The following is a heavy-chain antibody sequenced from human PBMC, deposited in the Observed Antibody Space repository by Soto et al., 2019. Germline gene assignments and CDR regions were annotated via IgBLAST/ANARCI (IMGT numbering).Heavy chain of an antibody. CDR2: ISGSGGST. CDR3: AKTKSMPLLIGMDV. CDR1: GFTFSSYA. J-gene: IGHJ6*02. V-gene: IGHV3-23*01. Sequence: PGGSLRLSCAASGFTFSSYAMSWVRQAPGKGLEWVSAISGSGGSTYYADYVKGRFTTSRDNSKNTLYLQMNSLRAEDTAVYYCAKTKSMPLLIGMDVWGHGTTVTVSS. D-gene: IGHD2-2*01.